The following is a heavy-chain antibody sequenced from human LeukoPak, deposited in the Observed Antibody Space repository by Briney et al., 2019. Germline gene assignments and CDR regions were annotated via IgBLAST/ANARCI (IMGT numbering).Heavy chain of an antibody. Sequence: GGSLRLSCAASGFTFTNYAMHWVRQAPGKGLEWVAVISYDETNKYYADSVKGRFTISRDNSKNTLYLQMNSLRPEDTAVYYCTRDQTPYYWGQGTLVTVSS. CDR3: TRDQTPYY. CDR2: ISYDETNK. V-gene: IGHV3-30*04. CDR1: GFTFTNYA. J-gene: IGHJ4*02.